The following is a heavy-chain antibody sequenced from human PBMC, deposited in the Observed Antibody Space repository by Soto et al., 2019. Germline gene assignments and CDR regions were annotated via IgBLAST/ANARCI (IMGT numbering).Heavy chain of an antibody. D-gene: IGHD3-3*01. J-gene: IGHJ6*02. CDR3: ARTPPVYNDFWSGYYDYYYYGMDV. Sequence: PSETLSLTCTVSGGSISSSSYYWGWIRQPPGKGLEWIGSIYYSGGTYYNPSLKSRVTISVDTSKNQFSLKLSSVTAADTAVYYCARTPPVYNDFWSGYYDYYYYGMDVWGQGTTVTV. CDR2: IYYSGGT. CDR1: GGSISSSSYY. V-gene: IGHV4-39*01.